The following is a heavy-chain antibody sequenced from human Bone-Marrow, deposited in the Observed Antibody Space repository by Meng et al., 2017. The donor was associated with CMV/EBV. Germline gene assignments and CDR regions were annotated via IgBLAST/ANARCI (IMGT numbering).Heavy chain of an antibody. CDR2: IKEDGSEK. V-gene: IGHV3-7*01. CDR3: ARAQGAMGGNYYYAMDV. CDR1: GFILSKYW. Sequence: GKSRRISCADPGFILSKYWMTWVRQAPGKGLEWVANIKEDGSEKSYVDSVKGRFTISRDNAKNSLSLEMNSLRVEDMAGYYCARAQGAMGGNYYYAMDVWGLGFTVSGAS. D-gene: IGHD3-10*01. J-gene: IGHJ6*02.